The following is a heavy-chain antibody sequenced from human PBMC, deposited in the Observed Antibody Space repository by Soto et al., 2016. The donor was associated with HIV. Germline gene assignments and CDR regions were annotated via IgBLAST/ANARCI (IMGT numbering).Heavy chain of an antibody. J-gene: IGHJ5*02. D-gene: IGHD6-13*01. CDR1: GFTFSTYA. CDR2: ISYDESNK. Sequence: VQLVESGGGVVQPGRSLRLSCAASGFTFSTYAMHWVRQAPGKGLEWVAVISYDESNKYYTDSVKGRFTISRDNSKNTLYLQMDSLRAEDTAIYFCARDNFKIPAADKPLDLWGQGTLVTVSS. CDR3: ARDNFKIPAADKPLDL. V-gene: IGHV3-30*04.